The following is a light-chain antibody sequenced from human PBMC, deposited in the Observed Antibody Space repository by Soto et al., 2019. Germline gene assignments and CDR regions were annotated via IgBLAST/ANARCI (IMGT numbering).Light chain of an antibody. Sequence: DIVMTQSPLSLPVTPGEPASISCRSSQSLLHSNGYNYLDWYLQKPGQSPQLLIYLGSNRASGVPDRFSGSGSGTDFTLTISSLQAEDAAVYYCHQYHSAPQTFGQGTKVEIK. CDR3: HQYHSAPQT. CDR2: LGS. J-gene: IGKJ1*01. V-gene: IGKV2-28*01. CDR1: QSLLHSNGYNY.